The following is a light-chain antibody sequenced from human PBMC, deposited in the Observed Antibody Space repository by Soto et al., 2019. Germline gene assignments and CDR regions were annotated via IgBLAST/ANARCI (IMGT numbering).Light chain of an antibody. CDR1: SSDIADYNS. V-gene: IGLV2-14*03. Sequence: QSALTQPASVSGSPGQSITISCTATSSDIADYNSVSWYQEHPGKVPKLMIFDVSNRPSGVSSRFSGSKSGNTASLTISGLQAEDEADYYCSSYTSTSTLVVFGGGTKLTVL. CDR2: DVS. CDR3: SSYTSTSTLVV. J-gene: IGLJ2*01.